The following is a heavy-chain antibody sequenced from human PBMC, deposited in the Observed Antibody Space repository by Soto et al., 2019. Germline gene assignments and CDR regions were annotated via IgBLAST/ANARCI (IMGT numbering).Heavy chain of an antibody. Sequence: QITLKESGPTLVKPTQTLTLTCTFSGFSLNTHGAGVGWIRQPPGKALEWLALIYWDDDKRYSPSLKSRLTITKDTSKNQVVLTMTNMDPVDTATYFCAHRRPSDYYFDYWGQGTLVTVSS. CDR1: GFSLNTHGAG. J-gene: IGHJ4*02. V-gene: IGHV2-5*02. CDR3: AHRRPSDYYFDY. CDR2: IYWDDDK.